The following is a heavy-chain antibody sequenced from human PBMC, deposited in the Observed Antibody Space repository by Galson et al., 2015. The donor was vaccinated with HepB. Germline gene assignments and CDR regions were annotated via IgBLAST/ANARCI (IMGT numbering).Heavy chain of an antibody. Sequence: SVKVSCKASGGTFSSYAISWVRQAPGQGLEWMGGIIPIFGTANYAQKFQGRVTITADESTSTAYMELSSLRSEDTAVYYCARLGTAGTNNWFDPWGQGTLVTVSS. CDR3: ARLGTAGTNNWFDP. J-gene: IGHJ5*02. V-gene: IGHV1-69*13. D-gene: IGHD1-1*01. CDR1: GGTFSSYA. CDR2: IIPIFGTA.